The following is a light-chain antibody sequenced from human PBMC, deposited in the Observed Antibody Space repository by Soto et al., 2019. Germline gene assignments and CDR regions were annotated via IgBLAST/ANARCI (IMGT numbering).Light chain of an antibody. CDR3: QQRNNWPRST. CDR2: GAS. J-gene: IGKJ5*01. Sequence: EIVMTQSPATLSVSPGERGTLSCRASQTIGSNLAWYQQKPGQAPRLLIYGASSRAAGIPDRFSGSGSGTDFTLTISSLEPEDFAVYYCQQRNNWPRSTFGQGTLLEI. CDR1: QTIGSN. V-gene: IGKV3D-15*01.